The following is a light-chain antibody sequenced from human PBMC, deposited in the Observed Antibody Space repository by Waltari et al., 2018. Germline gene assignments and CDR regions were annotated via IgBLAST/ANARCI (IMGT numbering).Light chain of an antibody. CDR2: EVS. CDR3: SSYTSLTTLV. J-gene: IGLJ2*01. Sequence: QSALTQPASVSGSPGPSITISCTGTSSDIGGYNSASWYQHPPGKAPKLLIYEVSNRPSGVSDRFSGSKSGKTASLTISGLQAGDEAVYYCSSYTSLTTLVFGGGTKLTVL. CDR1: SSDIGGYNS. V-gene: IGLV2-14*01.